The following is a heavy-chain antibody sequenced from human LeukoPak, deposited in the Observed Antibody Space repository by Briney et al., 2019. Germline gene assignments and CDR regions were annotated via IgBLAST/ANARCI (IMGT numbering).Heavy chain of an antibody. Sequence: SVKVSCKASGGTFSSYAISWVRQAPGQGLEWMGGIIPIFGTTNNAQKFQGRVTITADKSTSTAYMELGSLRSDDTAVYYCARSWVEMATIQGGFDYWGQGTLVTVSS. CDR1: GGTFSSYA. CDR2: IIPIFGTT. D-gene: IGHD5-24*01. V-gene: IGHV1-69*06. J-gene: IGHJ4*02. CDR3: ARSWVEMATIQGGFDY.